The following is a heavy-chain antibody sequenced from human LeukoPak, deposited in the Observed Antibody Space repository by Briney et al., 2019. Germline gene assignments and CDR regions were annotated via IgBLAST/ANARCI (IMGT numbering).Heavy chain of an antibody. V-gene: IGHV1-2*02. CDR1: RYTFTGYY. CDR3: AREHCSGGSCYHDY. CDR2: INPNSGGT. Sequence: ASVKVSCKASRYTFTGYYMHWVRQAPGPGLEWMGWINPNSGGTNYAQKFQCRVTMTRDTSISTAYMELSRLRSDDTAVYYCAREHCSGGSCYHDYWGQGTLVTVSS. J-gene: IGHJ4*02. D-gene: IGHD2-15*01.